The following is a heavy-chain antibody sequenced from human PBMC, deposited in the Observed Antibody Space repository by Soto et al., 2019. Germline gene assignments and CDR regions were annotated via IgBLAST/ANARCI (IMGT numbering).Heavy chain of an antibody. V-gene: IGHV3-7*03. CDR1: GFSFSTYW. J-gene: IGHJ4*02. CDR2: IKADGSET. D-gene: IGHD3-16*01. CDR3: AKGGHIDF. Sequence: GGSLRLSCAASGFSFSTYWMSWVRQVPGTGLEWVANIKADGSETYYADSVRGRFTISRDNAKTSLFLQLNSLRAEDTAVYYCAKGGHIDFCGQGTLVTVSS.